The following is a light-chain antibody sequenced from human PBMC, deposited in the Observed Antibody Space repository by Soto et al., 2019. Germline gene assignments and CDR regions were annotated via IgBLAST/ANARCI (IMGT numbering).Light chain of an antibody. CDR2: YND. CDR3: ATFDDRLTAWV. Sequence: QSVLTQSPSVSGAPRQSVNISCSGNNSNIGSNAVHWYQQLPGKAPKLLMYYNDMLPSGVSDRFSGSKSGTSASLAISGLQSEDEGDYYCATFDDRLTAWVFGGGTKLTVL. J-gene: IGLJ3*02. CDR1: NSNIGSNA. V-gene: IGLV1-36*01.